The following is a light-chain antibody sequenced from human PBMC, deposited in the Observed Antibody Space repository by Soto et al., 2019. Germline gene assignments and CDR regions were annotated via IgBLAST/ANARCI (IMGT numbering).Light chain of an antibody. J-gene: IGLJ1*01. CDR3: SSYTSSSTFKV. CDR1: SSDVGGYNY. Sequence: SVLTQPASVSRSPGQSITISCTGTSSDVGGYNYVSWYQQHPGKATKLMIYEVSNRPSGASIRFSGSKSGITASLTIPGLQAEDEADYYCSSYTSSSTFKVFGTGSKVTGL. CDR2: EVS. V-gene: IGLV2-14*01.